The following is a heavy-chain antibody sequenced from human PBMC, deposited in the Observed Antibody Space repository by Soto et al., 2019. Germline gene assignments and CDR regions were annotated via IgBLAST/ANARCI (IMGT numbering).Heavy chain of an antibody. CDR3: AKDRHDYGDSDYYYGMDV. Sequence: GGSLRLSCAASRFTFSSYAMSWVRQAPGKGLEWVSAISGSGGSTYYADSVKGRFTISRDNSKNTLYLQMNSLRAEDTAVYYCAKDRHDYGDSDYYYGMDVWGQGTTVTVSS. J-gene: IGHJ6*02. CDR2: ISGSGGST. D-gene: IGHD4-17*01. CDR1: RFTFSSYA. V-gene: IGHV3-23*01.